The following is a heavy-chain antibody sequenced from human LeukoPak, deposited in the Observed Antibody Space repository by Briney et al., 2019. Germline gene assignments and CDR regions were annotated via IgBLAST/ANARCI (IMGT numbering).Heavy chain of an antibody. Sequence: SVKVSCKASGGTFSSYAISWVRQAPGQGLEWMGRIIPILGIANYAQKFQGRVTITADKSTSTAYMELSSLRSEDTAVYYCARGGAAAGSGMENWFDPWGQGTLVTVSS. CDR3: ARGGAAAGSGMENWFDP. CDR1: GGTFSSYA. D-gene: IGHD6-13*01. CDR2: IIPILGIA. V-gene: IGHV1-69*04. J-gene: IGHJ5*02.